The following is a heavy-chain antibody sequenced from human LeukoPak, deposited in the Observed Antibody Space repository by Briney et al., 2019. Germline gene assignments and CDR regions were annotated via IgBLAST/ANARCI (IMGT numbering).Heavy chain of an antibody. V-gene: IGHV1-46*01. CDR1: GYTFTSYY. D-gene: IGHD3-3*01. Sequence: GASVKVSCKASGYTFTSYYMHWVRQAPGQGLEWMGIINPSGGSTSYAQKFQGRVTMTRDTSTSTVYMEVRSLRSDDTAVYYCQRITIFGVIIDFDYWGQGSLVTVSS. CDR2: INPSGGST. J-gene: IGHJ4*02. CDR3: QRITIFGVIIDFDY.